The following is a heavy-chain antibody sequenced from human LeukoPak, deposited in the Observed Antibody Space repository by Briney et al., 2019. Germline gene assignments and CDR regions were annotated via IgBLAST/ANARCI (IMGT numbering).Heavy chain of an antibody. CDR2: IIPISGTA. CDR1: GCTFNSYA. J-gene: IGHJ4*02. CDR3: ARGYGDYDHPNFDY. D-gene: IGHD4-17*01. Sequence: SVKVSCKASGCTFNSYAISWVRQAPGQGLEWMGRIIPISGTANYAQKFQGRVTITTDESTSTAYMELRSLRSEDTAVYYCARGYGDYDHPNFDYWGQGPLVTVSS. V-gene: IGHV1-69*05.